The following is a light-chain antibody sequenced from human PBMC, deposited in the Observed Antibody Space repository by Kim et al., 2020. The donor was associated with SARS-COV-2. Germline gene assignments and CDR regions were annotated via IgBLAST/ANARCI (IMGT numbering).Light chain of an antibody. J-gene: IGLJ3*02. CDR3: SSYTSSSTLV. V-gene: IGLV2-14*01. CDR1: SSDVGGYNY. Sequence: GQSITISCTGTSSDVGGYNYVSWYQQHPGKAPKLMIYEVSNRPSGVSNRFSGSKSGNTASLTTSGLQAEDEADYYCSSYTSSSTLVFGGGTQLTVL. CDR2: EVS.